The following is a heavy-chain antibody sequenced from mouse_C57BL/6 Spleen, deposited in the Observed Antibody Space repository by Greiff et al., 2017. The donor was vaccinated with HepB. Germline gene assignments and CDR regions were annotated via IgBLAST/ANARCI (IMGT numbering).Heavy chain of an antibody. V-gene: IGHV3-6*01. CDR2: ISYDGSN. CDR1: GYSITSGYY. D-gene: IGHD2-5*01. CDR3: AVYYSNSFAY. Sequence: EVKLVESGPGLVKPSQSLSLTCSVTGYSITSGYYWNWIRQFPGNKLEWMGYISYDGSNNYNPSLKNRISITRDTSKNQFFLKLNSVTTEDTATYYCAVYYSNSFAYWGQGTLVTVSA. J-gene: IGHJ3*01.